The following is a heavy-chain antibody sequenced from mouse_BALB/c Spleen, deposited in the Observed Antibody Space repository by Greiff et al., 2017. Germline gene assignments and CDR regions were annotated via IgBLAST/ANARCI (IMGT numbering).Heavy chain of an antibody. CDR3: ARQRCITTATDAMDY. CDR2: ISCYNGAT. J-gene: IGHJ4*01. Sequence: LVKTGASVKISCKASGYSFTGYYMHWVKQSHGKSLEWIGYISCYNGATSYNQKFKGKATFTVDTSSSTAYMQFNSLTSEDSAVYYCARQRCITTATDAMDYWGQGTSVTVSS. V-gene: IGHV1S34*01. D-gene: IGHD1-2*01. CDR1: GYSFTGYY.